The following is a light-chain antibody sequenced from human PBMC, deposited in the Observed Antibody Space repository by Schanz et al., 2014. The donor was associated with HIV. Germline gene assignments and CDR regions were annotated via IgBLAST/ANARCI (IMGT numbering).Light chain of an antibody. CDR2: AAS. V-gene: IGKV3-20*01. J-gene: IGKJ1*01. CDR3: QQYGSSPPT. CDR1: QIISTS. Sequence: EIVLTQSPGTLSLSPGERATLSCRTTQIISTSLAWYQQRPGQAPRLLIYAASTRATGVPARFSGSGSGTDFTLTISRLEPEDFAVYYCQQYGSSPPTFGQGTKVEIK.